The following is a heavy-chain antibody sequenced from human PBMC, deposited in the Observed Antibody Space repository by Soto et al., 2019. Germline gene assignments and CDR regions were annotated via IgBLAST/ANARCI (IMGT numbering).Heavy chain of an antibody. CDR2: ISYDGGNT. CDR3: AKGGIGWFDP. D-gene: IGHD2-21*01. CDR1: GFTFSSYA. J-gene: IGHJ5*02. V-gene: IGHV3-23*01. Sequence: GGSLRLSCAASGFTFSSYAMNWVRQAPGRGLEWVSTISYDGGNTYYPHSVKGRFTISRDNSKNTLYLQMNSLRAEDAAVYYCAKGGIGWFDPWGQGTLVTVAS.